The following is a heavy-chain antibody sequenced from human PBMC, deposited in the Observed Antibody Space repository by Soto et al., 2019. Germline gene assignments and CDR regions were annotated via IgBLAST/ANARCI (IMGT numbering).Heavy chain of an antibody. D-gene: IGHD6-19*01. Sequence: SDPTLVNPTETLTLTCTFSGFSRSTSGLGVVWILQPPGKALEWLALIYWNDDKRYSPSLKARLTITKDTSKNQVVLTMTNMDPVDTATYYCAHRPSGWYLFDYWGQGTLVTVSS. CDR1: GFSRSTSGLG. CDR3: AHRPSGWYLFDY. CDR2: IYWNDDK. V-gene: IGHV2-5*01. J-gene: IGHJ4*02.